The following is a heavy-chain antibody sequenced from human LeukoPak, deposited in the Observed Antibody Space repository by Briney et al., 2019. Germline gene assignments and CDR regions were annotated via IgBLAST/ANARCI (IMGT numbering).Heavy chain of an antibody. CDR3: ARDSQAVGTDFDY. Sequence: SCKASGYTFTGYYMHWVRQAPGKGLEWVAFIRYDGSNKYYADSVKGRFTISRDNAKNSLYLQMHSLRAEDTAVYYCARDSQAVGTDFDYWGQGTLVTVSS. CDR1: GYTFTGYY. J-gene: IGHJ4*02. D-gene: IGHD6-13*01. CDR2: IRYDGSNK. V-gene: IGHV3-30*02.